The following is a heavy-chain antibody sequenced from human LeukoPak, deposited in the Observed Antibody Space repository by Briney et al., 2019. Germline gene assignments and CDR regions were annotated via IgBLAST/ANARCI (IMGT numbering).Heavy chain of an antibody. CDR1: GFTFSTYA. Sequence: GGSLRLSCAASGFTFSTYAMSWVRQAPGKGLEWVTVISYDGSYKHYADSVKGRFTISRDNSKNTLYLQMNSLRAEDTAVYYCATDKFKVVVPVAYDYWGQGTLVTVSS. CDR2: ISYDGSYK. J-gene: IGHJ4*02. CDR3: ATDKFKVVVPVAYDY. D-gene: IGHD2-2*01. V-gene: IGHV3-30*03.